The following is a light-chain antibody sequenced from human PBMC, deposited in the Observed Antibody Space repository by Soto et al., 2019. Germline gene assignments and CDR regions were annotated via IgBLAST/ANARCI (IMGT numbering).Light chain of an antibody. CDR2: AAS. V-gene: IGKV1-17*01. CDR3: LQHDSYPFT. Sequence: DIQMTQSPSSLSASVGDRVTITCRASLRIRNDLGWYQHKPGKAPKRLIYAASSLQSGVPSRFSGSGSGTEFTLTISSLQPEDFASYFCLQHDSYPFTFGQGTKVEFK. J-gene: IGKJ1*01. CDR1: LRIRND.